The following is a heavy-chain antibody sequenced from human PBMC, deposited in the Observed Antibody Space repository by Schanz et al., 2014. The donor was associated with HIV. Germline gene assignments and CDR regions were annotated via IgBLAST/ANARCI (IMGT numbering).Heavy chain of an antibody. V-gene: IGHV3-30*18. CDR3: AQMGAFAAFDI. CDR1: GFTFDSFG. J-gene: IGHJ3*02. Sequence: VQLEESGGGLVKPGGSLRLSCAASGFTFDSFGMHWVRQAPGKGLEWVAVISYDGVNKHFADSVKGRFTISRDNSRNTLFLQMDSLRVDDTAVYYCAQMGAFAAFDIWGHGTVVTVSS. D-gene: IGHD3-16*01. CDR2: ISYDGVNK.